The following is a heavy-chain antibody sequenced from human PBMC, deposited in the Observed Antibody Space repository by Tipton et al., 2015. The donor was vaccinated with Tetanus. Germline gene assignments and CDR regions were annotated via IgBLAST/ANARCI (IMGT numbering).Heavy chain of an antibody. CDR2: INYTGTT. V-gene: IGHV4-34*01. J-gene: IGHJ5*02. CDR3: AVSLVRWFVP. Sequence: TLSLTCSVYGGSFSDYFWSWIRQSPGKGPEWMGEINYTGTTRYNPSLKSRVTLSVDTSKKQISLKLNSVTAADTAVYYCAVSLVRWFVPWGQGSLVIVSS. CDR1: GGSFSDYF.